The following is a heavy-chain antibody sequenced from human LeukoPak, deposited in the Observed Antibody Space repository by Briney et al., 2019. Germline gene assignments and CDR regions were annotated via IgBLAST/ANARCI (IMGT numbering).Heavy chain of an antibody. Sequence: GGSLRLSCAASGITVSKTWMSWVRQAPGKGLEWVAVTWFDGSREKQADSVKGRFTISRDNSRNMLYLQLNSLRAEDTAVYYCARDGGYCSGGSCLDYWGQGTLVTVST. J-gene: IGHJ4*02. V-gene: IGHV3-33*07. D-gene: IGHD2-15*01. CDR2: TWFDGSRE. CDR1: GITVSKTW. CDR3: ARDGGYCSGGSCLDY.